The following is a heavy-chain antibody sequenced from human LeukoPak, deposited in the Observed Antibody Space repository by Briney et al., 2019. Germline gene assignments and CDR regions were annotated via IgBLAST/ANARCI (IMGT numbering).Heavy chain of an antibody. CDR3: ARGEGHNSGSYLH. V-gene: IGHV3-33*01. J-gene: IGHJ4*02. D-gene: IGHD1-26*01. Sequence: QPGRSLILSCAASGFTFSNYGMHWVRQAPGKGLEWVAVIWYDGSNKYYADSVKGRFTISRDNSKNTLYLQMNSLRAEDTAVYYCARGEGHNSGSYLHWGQGTLVTVSS. CDR1: GFTFSNYG. CDR2: IWYDGSNK.